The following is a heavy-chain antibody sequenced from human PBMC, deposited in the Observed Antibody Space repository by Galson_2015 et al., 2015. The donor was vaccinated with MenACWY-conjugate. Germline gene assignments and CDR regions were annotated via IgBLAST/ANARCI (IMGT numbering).Heavy chain of an antibody. CDR2: ISSSSSYI. CDR3: ARTVVAAAIYYYMDV. CDR1: GFTVSSNY. V-gene: IGHV3-21*01. D-gene: IGHD2-2*01. Sequence: SLRLSCAASGFTVSSNYMSWVRQAPGKGLEWVSSISSSSSYINYADSVKGRFTISRDNAKNSLYLQMNSLRAEDTAVYYCARTVVAAAIYYYMDVWGKGTTVTVSS. J-gene: IGHJ6*03.